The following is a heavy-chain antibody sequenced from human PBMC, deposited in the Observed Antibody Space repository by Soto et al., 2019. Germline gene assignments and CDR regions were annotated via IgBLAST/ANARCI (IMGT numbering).Heavy chain of an antibody. CDR3: ASGLAPTSYPGPLDY. J-gene: IGHJ4*02. CDR2: VIPIFGTA. Sequence: QVQLVQSGAEVKKPGSSVKVSCKASGGTFSSYAISWVRQAAGQGLERMGGVIPIFGTANYAQKFQGRVTITADESTSTAYMERSSLRSEDTAVYYCASGLAPTSYPGPLDYWGQGTLVTVSS. CDR1: GGTFSSYA. V-gene: IGHV1-69*01. D-gene: IGHD2-2*01.